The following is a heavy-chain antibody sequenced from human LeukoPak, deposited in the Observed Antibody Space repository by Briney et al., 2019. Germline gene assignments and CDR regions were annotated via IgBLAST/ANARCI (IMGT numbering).Heavy chain of an antibody. Sequence: SETLSLTCAVYGGSFSNYYWSCIRQPPGKGLEWIGEINHSGSTNYNPSLKSRVTISVDTSKNQFSLKLNSVTAADTAVYYCARGYDSSGYVYYYYYMDVWGKGTTVTVSS. CDR2: INHSGST. V-gene: IGHV4-34*01. CDR1: GGSFSNYY. CDR3: ARGYDSSGYVYYYYYMDV. J-gene: IGHJ6*03. D-gene: IGHD3-22*01.